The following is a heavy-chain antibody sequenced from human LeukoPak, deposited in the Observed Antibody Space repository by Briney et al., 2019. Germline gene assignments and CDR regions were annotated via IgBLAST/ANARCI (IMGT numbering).Heavy chain of an antibody. CDR1: GFTLSSYP. CDR2: FVRGST. D-gene: IGHD6-13*01. J-gene: IGHJ4*02. V-gene: IGHV3-23*01. Sequence: GGSLRLSCAASGFTLSSYPMNWVRQAPGKGLEWVSTFVRGSTYYADTVQGRFTISRDSSKNTLYLQMNSLRADDAALYFCTRAAPYGTSWYGKNDYWGQGTLVVVSS. CDR3: TRAAPYGTSWYGKNDY.